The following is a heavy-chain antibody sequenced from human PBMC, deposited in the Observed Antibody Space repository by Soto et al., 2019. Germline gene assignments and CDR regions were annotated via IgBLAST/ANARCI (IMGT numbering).Heavy chain of an antibody. V-gene: IGHV4-59*08. CDR3: ARLRVTYYYMDV. Sequence: SETLSLTCAVYGGSFSSYYWSWIRQPPGKGLEWIGYIYYSGSTNYNPSLKSRVTISVDTSKNQFSLKLSSVTAADTAVYYCARLRVTYYYMDVWGKGTTVTVSS. CDR1: GGSFSSYY. D-gene: IGHD2-21*02. J-gene: IGHJ6*03. CDR2: IYYSGST.